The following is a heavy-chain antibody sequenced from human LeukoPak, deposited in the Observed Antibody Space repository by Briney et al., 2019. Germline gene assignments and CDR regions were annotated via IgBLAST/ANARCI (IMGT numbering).Heavy chain of an antibody. CDR1: GGSISTYY. Sequence: PSETLSLTCTVSGGSISTYYWSWVRQAPGKGLEWVSTMSGDATSTYYADSEKGRFTISRDSSKNTLYLQMNSLRAEDTAVYYCAKRTSGSSWYSSDYWGQGTLVTVSS. CDR2: MSGDATST. J-gene: IGHJ4*02. CDR3: AKRTSGSSWYSSDY. D-gene: IGHD6-13*01. V-gene: IGHV3-23*01.